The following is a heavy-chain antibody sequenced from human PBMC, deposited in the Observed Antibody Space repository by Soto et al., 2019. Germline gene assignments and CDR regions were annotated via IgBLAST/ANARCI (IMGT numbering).Heavy chain of an antibody. CDR1: GYTFTHFY. D-gene: IGHD3-9*01. Sequence: QVQLVQSGAEVKKHGDSVKVSCSASGYTFTHFYITWVRQAPGQGLEWMGAISPHNFNTNFAQKFQGRVTLTTDTSTSTAYMELRSLRSDDTALYYCARDEGGYDILTGYYKAHHFDYWGQGVLVTVSS. CDR2: ISPHNFNT. J-gene: IGHJ4*02. CDR3: ARDEGGYDILTGYYKAHHFDY. V-gene: IGHV1-18*01.